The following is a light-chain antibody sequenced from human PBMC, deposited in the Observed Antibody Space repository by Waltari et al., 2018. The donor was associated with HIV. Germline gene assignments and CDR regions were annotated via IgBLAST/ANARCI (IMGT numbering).Light chain of an antibody. CDR3: STHTTTDTLI. V-gene: IGLV2-14*03. Sequence: QSALTQPASVSGSPGQSVTISCPATTSDLGRYNSDSWSQQHPGNLPNAIIYEVTNRPSGVPHRFSGSKSGNTASLTISGLQAEDEAIYYCSTHTTTDTLIFGGGTKLTVL. CDR1: TSDLGRYNS. J-gene: IGLJ2*01. CDR2: EVT.